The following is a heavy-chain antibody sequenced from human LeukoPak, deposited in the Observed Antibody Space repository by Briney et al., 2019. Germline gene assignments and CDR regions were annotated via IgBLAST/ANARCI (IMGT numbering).Heavy chain of an antibody. J-gene: IGHJ4*02. D-gene: IGHD6-13*01. CDR2: IYYTGSS. Sequence: SETLSLTCTVSGASLSGYYWNWIRQPPGKGLEWNGYIYYTGSSYYNPSLKSRVTISVDMSKNQFSLKLNSVTAADTAVYYCARLRDSNNWYAVDYWGQGTLVTVSS. CDR3: ARLRDSNNWYAVDY. V-gene: IGHV4-59*01. CDR1: GASLSGYY.